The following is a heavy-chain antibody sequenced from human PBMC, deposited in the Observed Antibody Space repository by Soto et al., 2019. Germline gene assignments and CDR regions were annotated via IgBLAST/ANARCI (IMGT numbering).Heavy chain of an antibody. CDR3: ATPHSPPPGEPTIFGVVTPPPLYYFDS. J-gene: IGHJ4*02. CDR2: IIPIFGTA. D-gene: IGHD3-3*01. Sequence: VKVSCKASGGTFSIYAISWVRQAPGQGLEWMGGIIPIFGTANYAQKFQGRVTITADESTSTAYMELSSLRSEDTAVYYCATPHSPPPGEPTIFGVVTPPPLYYFDSWGQGTLVTVSS. V-gene: IGHV1-69*13. CDR1: GGTFSIYA.